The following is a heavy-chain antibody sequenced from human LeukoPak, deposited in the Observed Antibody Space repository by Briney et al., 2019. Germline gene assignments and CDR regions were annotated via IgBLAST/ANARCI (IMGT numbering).Heavy chain of an antibody. CDR1: GGSISSYY. Sequence: SETLSLTCTVSGGSISSYYWSWIRPPPGKGLEWIGYIYYSGSTNYNPSLKSRVTISVDTSKNQFSLKLSSVTAADTAVYYCARVTTMVRGVLDAFDIWGQGTMVTVSS. CDR2: IYYSGST. V-gene: IGHV4-59*01. J-gene: IGHJ3*02. D-gene: IGHD3-10*01. CDR3: ARVTTMVRGVLDAFDI.